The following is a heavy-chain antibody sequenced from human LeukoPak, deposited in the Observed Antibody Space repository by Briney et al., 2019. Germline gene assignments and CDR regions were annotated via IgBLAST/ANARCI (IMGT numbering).Heavy chain of an antibody. CDR3: ARVTIFGVNYYFDY. Sequence: SQTLSLTCTVSGGSISSCDYYWSWIRQPPGKGLEWIGYIYYSGSTYYNPSLKSRVTISVDTSKNQFSLKLSSVTAADTAVYYCARVTIFGVNYYFDYWGQGTLVTVSS. D-gene: IGHD3-3*01. V-gene: IGHV4-30-4*01. J-gene: IGHJ4*02. CDR1: GGSISSCDYY. CDR2: IYYSGST.